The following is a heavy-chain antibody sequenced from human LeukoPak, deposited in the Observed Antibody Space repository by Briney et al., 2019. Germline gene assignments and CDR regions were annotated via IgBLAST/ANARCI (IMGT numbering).Heavy chain of an antibody. J-gene: IGHJ4*02. CDR3: ARHAGYSSSWYPY. CDR1: GGSFSGYY. CDR2: INHSGST. D-gene: IGHD6-13*01. Sequence: SETLSLTCAVYGGSFSGYYWSWIRQPPGKGLEWIGEINHSGSTNYNPSLKSRVTISVGTSKNQFSLKLSSVTAADTAVYYCARHAGYSSSWYPYWGQGTLVTVSS. V-gene: IGHV4-34*01.